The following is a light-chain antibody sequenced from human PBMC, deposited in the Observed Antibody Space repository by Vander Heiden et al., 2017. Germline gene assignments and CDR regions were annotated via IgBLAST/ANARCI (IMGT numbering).Light chain of an antibody. J-gene: IGKJ1*01. Sequence: DIQMTQSPSTLSASVGDRVTITCRASQSISSWLAWYQQKPGKAPKLLIYKASSLESGVPSRFSGSGSRTEFTLSISSLQPDDFATYYCQQENSGPWTFGQGTKVXIK. V-gene: IGKV1-5*03. CDR1: QSISSW. CDR2: KAS. CDR3: QQENSGPWT.